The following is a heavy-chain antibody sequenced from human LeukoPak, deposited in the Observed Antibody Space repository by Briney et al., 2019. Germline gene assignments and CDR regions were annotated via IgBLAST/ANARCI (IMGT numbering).Heavy chain of an antibody. D-gene: IGHD2-15*01. CDR3: AKAGAVVVVAAKYFDY. CDR2: ISYTSGST. V-gene: IGHV3-23*01. CDR1: GFTFSKYA. J-gene: IGHJ4*02. Sequence: PGGSLRLSCAASGFTFSKYAMSWVRQAPGKGLEWVSSISYTSGSTYYADSLKGRFTISRDNSKSTLYLQMNSLRVADTAVYYCAKAGAVVVVAAKYFDYWGQGTLVTVSS.